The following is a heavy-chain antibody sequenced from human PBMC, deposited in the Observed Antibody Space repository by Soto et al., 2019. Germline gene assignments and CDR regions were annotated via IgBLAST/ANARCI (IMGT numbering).Heavy chain of an antibody. V-gene: IGHV4-30-2*01. J-gene: IGHJ4*02. Sequence: PSETLSLTCAVSGGSTSSGSYSWSWLRQPPGKGLEWIGYISHSGSTYYNPSLKSRVTISVDTSKNQFSLRLSSVTAADTAVYYCARGGLLPDYWGQGTLVTVSS. CDR2: ISHSGST. D-gene: IGHD6-19*01. CDR3: ARGGLLPDY. CDR1: GGSTSSGSYS.